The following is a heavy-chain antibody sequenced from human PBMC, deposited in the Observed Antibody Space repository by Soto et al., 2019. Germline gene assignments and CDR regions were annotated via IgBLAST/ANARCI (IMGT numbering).Heavy chain of an antibody. CDR2: IFYSGST. J-gene: IGHJ5*02. V-gene: IGHV4-39*01. Sequence: SETLSLTCPFSGGSISSSSYYWGWIRQPPGKGLEWIGSIFYSGSTYYNPSLKSRVTISVDTSKNQFSLKLSSVTAADTAVYYCARGGIVVVRGRNWFDPWGQGTLVTVS. CDR1: GGSISSSSYY. D-gene: IGHD2-2*01. CDR3: ARGGIVVVRGRNWFDP.